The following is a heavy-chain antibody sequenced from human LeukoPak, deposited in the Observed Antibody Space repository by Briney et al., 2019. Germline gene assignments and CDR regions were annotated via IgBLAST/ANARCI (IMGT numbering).Heavy chain of an antibody. J-gene: IGHJ4*02. D-gene: IGHD3-22*01. CDR1: GFTFSAYE. CDR2: ISSRADTI. CDR3: ARGYRSKYYYDSSTYSDY. Sequence: GGTLRLSCAASGFTFSAYEMNWVRQAPGKGLEWVSYISSRADTIYYADSVKGRFAISRDSAKNSLYLQMNSLRAEDTAVYYCARGYRSKYYYDSSTYSDYWGQGTLVTVSS. V-gene: IGHV3-48*03.